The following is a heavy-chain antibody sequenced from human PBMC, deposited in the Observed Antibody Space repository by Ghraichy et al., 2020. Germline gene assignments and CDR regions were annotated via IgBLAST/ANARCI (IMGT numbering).Heavy chain of an antibody. V-gene: IGHV4-38-2*02. D-gene: IGHD3-10*01. Sequence: SETLSLTCSVSGYVISSGYHWGWIRQSPGKGLEWIGNIYHSGDTYYNPSVKSRVSISVDPSKSQFSLRLTSVTAADTAVYFCARDGNSMVRGIDAWGQGILVTVSS. CDR3: ARDGNSMVRGIDA. J-gene: IGHJ5*02. CDR2: IYHSGDT. CDR1: GYVISSGYH.